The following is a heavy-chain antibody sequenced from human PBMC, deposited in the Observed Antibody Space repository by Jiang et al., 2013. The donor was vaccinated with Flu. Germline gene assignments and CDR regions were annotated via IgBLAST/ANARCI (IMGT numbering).Heavy chain of an antibody. V-gene: IGHV4-59*08. CDR3: AGLGYCSGGSCYLNAFDI. Sequence: KPSETLSLTCTVSGGSISSYYWSWIRQPPGKGLEWIGYIYYSGSTNYNPSLKSRVTISVDTSKNQFSLKLSSVTAADTAVYYCAGLGYCSGGSCYLNAFDIWGQGTMVTVSS. D-gene: IGHD2-15*01. J-gene: IGHJ3*02. CDR2: IYYSGST. CDR1: GGSISSYY.